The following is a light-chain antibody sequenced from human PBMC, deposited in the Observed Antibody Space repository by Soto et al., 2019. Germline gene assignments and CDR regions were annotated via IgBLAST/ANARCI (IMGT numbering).Light chain of an antibody. Sequence: EIVLTQSPGTLSLSPGERATLSCRASQSVSSSYLAWYQQKPGQAPRLLIYGASSRATGIPDRFSGSGSGTDFTLTIGRLEPEDFAVYYGQQYGSSPRTFGQGTKREIK. CDR2: GAS. V-gene: IGKV3-20*01. CDR1: QSVSSSY. J-gene: IGKJ2*01. CDR3: QQYGSSPRT.